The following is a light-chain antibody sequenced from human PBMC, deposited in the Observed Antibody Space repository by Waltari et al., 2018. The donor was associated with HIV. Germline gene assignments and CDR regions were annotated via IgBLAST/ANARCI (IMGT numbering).Light chain of an antibody. CDR1: STDIGFYNL. Sequence: HSALTQPASVSGSPGQSITISCTGSSTDIGFYNLVSWYQQHPGKAPQLFIYEVHSRPSGVPDRCSGSKSGNTASLTISMLQADDEADYYCSSYVNTDTLIFGGGTKLTVL. CDR3: SSYVNTDTLI. V-gene: IGLV2-14*01. CDR2: EVH. J-gene: IGLJ2*01.